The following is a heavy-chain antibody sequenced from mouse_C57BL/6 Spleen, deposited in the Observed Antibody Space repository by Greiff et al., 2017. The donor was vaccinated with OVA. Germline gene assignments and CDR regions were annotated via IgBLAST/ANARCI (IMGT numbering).Heavy chain of an antibody. CDR1: GYAFSSSW. V-gene: IGHV1-82*01. CDR3: ARWDYYGLDY. CDR2: IYPGDGDT. Sequence: VQLQESGPELVKPGASVKISCKASGYAFSSSWMNWVKQRPGKGLEWIGRIYPGDGDTNYNGKFKGKATLTADKSSSTAYMQLSSLTSEDSAVYFCARWDYYGLDYWGQGTSVTVSS. J-gene: IGHJ4*01.